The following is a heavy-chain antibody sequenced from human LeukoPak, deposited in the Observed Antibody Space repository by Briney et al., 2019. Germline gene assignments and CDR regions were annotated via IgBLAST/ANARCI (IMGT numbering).Heavy chain of an antibody. CDR2: IKEDGSEK. J-gene: IGHJ4*02. CDR3: ARVSDTLNEPARIEILGRYYFDY. Sequence: PGGSLRLSCAASGFTVSSYWMSWVRQAPGKGLEWVANIKEDGSEKYYVDSVKGRFTISRDNAKNSLYLQMNSLRAEDTAVYYCARVSDTLNEPARIEILGRYYFDYWGQGTLVTVSS. CDR1: GFTVSSYW. V-gene: IGHV3-7*01. D-gene: IGHD6-6*01.